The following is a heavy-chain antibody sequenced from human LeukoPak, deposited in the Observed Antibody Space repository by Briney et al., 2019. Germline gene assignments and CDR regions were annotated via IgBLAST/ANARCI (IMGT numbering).Heavy chain of an antibody. CDR3: AGQYCSSTSCYDLDY. CDR2: IYTSGST. D-gene: IGHD2-2*01. CDR1: GGSISSYY. V-gene: IGHV4-4*07. Sequence: SETLSLTCTVSGGSISSYYWSWIRQPAGKGLEWIGRIYTSGSTNYNPSLKSRVTMSVGTSKNQFSLKLSSVTAADTAVYYCAGQYCSSTSCYDLDYWGQGTLVTVSS. J-gene: IGHJ4*02.